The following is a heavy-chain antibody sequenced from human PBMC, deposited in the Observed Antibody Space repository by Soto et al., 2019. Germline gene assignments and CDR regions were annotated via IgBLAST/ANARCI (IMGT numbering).Heavy chain of an antibody. CDR1: GFTFSTYG. V-gene: IGHV3-33*01. J-gene: IGHJ6*02. CDR3: ARAAVTDYQYHGMDV. Sequence: GGSLRLSCTASGFTFSTYGMHWVRQAPGKGLEWVAAIWYDGIDKYYAASVKGRFTISRDNSMNTVYLQMSSLRADDTAVYYCARAAVTDYQYHGMDVWGQGTTVTVSS. CDR2: IWYDGIDK. D-gene: IGHD4-17*01.